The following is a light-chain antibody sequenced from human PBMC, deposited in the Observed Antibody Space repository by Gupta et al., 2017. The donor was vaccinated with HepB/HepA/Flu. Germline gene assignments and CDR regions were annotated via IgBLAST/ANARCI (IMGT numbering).Light chain of an antibody. J-gene: IGLJ2*01. CDR2: RNN. CDR1: SSNIGGNF. V-gene: IGLV1-47*01. Sequence: QSVLTQPPSASGTPGQRVTISCSGTSSNIGGNFVYWYQQFPGTAPNLLIYRNNQRPSGVPDRFSGSKSGTSASLAIIGLRSEDELDYYCATWDDSLNNVVFGGGTKLTVL. CDR3: ATWDDSLNNVV.